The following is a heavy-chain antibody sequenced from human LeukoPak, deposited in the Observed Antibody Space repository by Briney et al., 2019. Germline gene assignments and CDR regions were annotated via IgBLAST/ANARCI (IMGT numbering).Heavy chain of an antibody. CDR3: ASGYYDSTGYYRYYFDY. CDR1: GFTFSTYE. Sequence: GGSLRLSCAASGFTFSTYEMNWVRQAPGKGLEWVSYISSGGNSIDYADSVKGRFAISRDNAKNSLYLQMSSLRAEDTAVYYCASGYYDSTGYYRYYFDYWGQGTLVTVSS. CDR2: ISSGGNSI. J-gene: IGHJ4*02. V-gene: IGHV3-48*03. D-gene: IGHD3-22*01.